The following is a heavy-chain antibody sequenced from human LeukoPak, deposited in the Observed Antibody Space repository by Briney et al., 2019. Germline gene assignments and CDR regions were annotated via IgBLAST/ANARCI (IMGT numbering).Heavy chain of an antibody. Sequence: GGSLRLSCATSGFTFTDYSMNCVRQAPGKGLEWVSSISTTGSYKYYADSVKGRFTISTDNARDSLYLQMNRLRAEDTAVYRCARAVDLVVVAAATREYYGMDVWGQGATVTVSS. CDR1: GFTFTDYS. D-gene: IGHD2-15*01. V-gene: IGHV3-21*01. CDR2: ISTTGSYK. CDR3: ARAVDLVVVAAATREYYGMDV. J-gene: IGHJ6*02.